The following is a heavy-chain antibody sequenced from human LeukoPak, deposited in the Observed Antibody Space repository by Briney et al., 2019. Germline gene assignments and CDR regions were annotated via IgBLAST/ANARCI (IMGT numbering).Heavy chain of an antibody. Sequence: ASETLSLTCAVSGGSINSFYWSWIRQPPGKGLEWIGNIFSTGTTNYNPSLKSRVTMSVDTSKNQFSLYLNSLTAADTAVYYCARHQYYRDTRGYSSYRHFDYWGQGILVSVSS. CDR2: IFSTGTT. CDR1: GGSINSFY. D-gene: IGHD3-22*01. V-gene: IGHV4-59*08. J-gene: IGHJ4*02. CDR3: ARHQYYRDTRGYSSYRHFDY.